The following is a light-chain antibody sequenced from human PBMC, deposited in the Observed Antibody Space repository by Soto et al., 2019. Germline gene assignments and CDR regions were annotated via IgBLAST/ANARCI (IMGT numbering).Light chain of an antibody. V-gene: IGKV4-1*01. CDR1: QSVLYSSNNKNY. Sequence: DIVMTQSPDSLAVSLGERATINCKSSQSVLYSSNNKNYLAWYQKKPGQPPKLLIYWASTRESGVPDRFSGSGSGTYFTLTISSLQAEDVAVYYCQQYYRPWTFGQGTKVEIK. CDR3: QQYYRPWT. CDR2: WAS. J-gene: IGKJ1*01.